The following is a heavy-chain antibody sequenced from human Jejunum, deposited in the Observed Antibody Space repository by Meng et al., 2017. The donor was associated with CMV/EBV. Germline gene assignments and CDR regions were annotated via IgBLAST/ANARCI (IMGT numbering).Heavy chain of an antibody. D-gene: IGHD1-26*01. CDR3: ARITWGGYSGSYRGNFDY. J-gene: IGHJ4*02. V-gene: IGHV3-21*01. CDR2: ISTTSTYI. CDR1: FSSYT. Sequence: FSSYTMNWVRQAPGKGLEWVSSISTTSTYIYYADSVKGRFTVSRDNGKNSLSLQMNSLRADDTAVYYCARITWGGYSGSYRGNFDYWGQGTLVTVSS.